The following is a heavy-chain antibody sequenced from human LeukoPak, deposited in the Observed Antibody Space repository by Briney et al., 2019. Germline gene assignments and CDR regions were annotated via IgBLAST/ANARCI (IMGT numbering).Heavy chain of an antibody. V-gene: IGHV1-69*13. D-gene: IGHD5-12*01. Sequence: SVKVSCKASGGTFSSYAISWVRQAPGQGLEWMGGIIPIFGTANYAQKFQGRVTITADESTSTAYMELSSLRSEDTAVYYCARDHGGGYDSNWFDPWGQGTLVTVSS. CDR3: ARDHGGGYDSNWFDP. CDR1: GGTFSSYA. CDR2: IIPIFGTA. J-gene: IGHJ5*02.